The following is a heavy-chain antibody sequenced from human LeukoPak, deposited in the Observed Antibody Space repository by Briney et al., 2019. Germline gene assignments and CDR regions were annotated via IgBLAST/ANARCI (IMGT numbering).Heavy chain of an antibody. CDR3: ARDYDSSGYYFFDY. V-gene: IGHV4-61*02. CDR2: IYTSGST. CDR1: GYSISSGYY. J-gene: IGHJ4*02. D-gene: IGHD3-22*01. Sequence: SETLSLTCTVSGYSISSGYYWGWIRQPAGKGLEWIGRIYTSGSTNYNPSLKSRVTISVDTSKNQFSLKLSSVTAADTAVYYCARDYDSSGYYFFDYWGQGTLVTVSS.